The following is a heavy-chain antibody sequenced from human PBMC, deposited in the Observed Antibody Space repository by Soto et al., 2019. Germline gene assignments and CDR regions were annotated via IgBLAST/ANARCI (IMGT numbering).Heavy chain of an antibody. CDR3: ARGVGRYSYGYSDY. CDR1: GWSFSGYY. D-gene: IGHD5-18*01. Sequence: SETLSLTCAVYGWSFSGYYRRWIRQPPGKGLEWIGEINHSGSTNYNPSLKRRVTISVDTSKNQFALKLSSVTAADTAVYYCARGVGRYSYGYSDYWGQGTLVTVSS. J-gene: IGHJ4*02. CDR2: INHSGST. V-gene: IGHV4-34*01.